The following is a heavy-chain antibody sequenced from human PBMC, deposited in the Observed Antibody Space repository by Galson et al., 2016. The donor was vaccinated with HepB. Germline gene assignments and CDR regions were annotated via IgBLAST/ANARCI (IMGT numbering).Heavy chain of an antibody. D-gene: IGHD3-22*01. J-gene: IGHJ3*02. Sequence: SLRLSCAASGFTFSSYAMHWVRQAPGKGPEWVAGISYDGSKKYYADSVQGRFTISRDNSKTTPYLQMNSLRVEDTAMYYCARESARTFYYDSSGYRWAFDIWGQGTMVTVSS. CDR3: ARESARTFYYDSSGYRWAFDI. V-gene: IGHV3-30-3*01. CDR1: GFTFSSYA. CDR2: ISYDGSKK.